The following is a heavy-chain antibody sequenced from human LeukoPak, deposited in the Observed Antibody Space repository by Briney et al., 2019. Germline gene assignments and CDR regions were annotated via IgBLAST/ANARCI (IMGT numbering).Heavy chain of an antibody. Sequence: ASVKVSCKASGYTFTSYDINWVRQATGQGLEWMGWMNPNSGNTGYAQKFQGRVTMTRNTSISTAYMELSSLRSEDTAVYYCAREDATVTNSFDYWGQGTLVTVSS. J-gene: IGHJ4*02. CDR1: GYTFTSYD. CDR2: MNPNSGNT. V-gene: IGHV1-8*01. D-gene: IGHD4-17*01. CDR3: AREDATVTNSFDY.